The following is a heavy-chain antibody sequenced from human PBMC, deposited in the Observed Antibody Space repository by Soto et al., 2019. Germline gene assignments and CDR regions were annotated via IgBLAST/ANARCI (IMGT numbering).Heavy chain of an antibody. D-gene: IGHD3-22*01. J-gene: IGHJ4*02. CDR2: INPNSGGT. CDR1: GYTFTGYY. V-gene: IGHV1-2*02. CDR3: ARETGGPNYYDSNGYYRDAVDY. Sequence: ASVKVSCKASGYTFTGYYMHWVRQAPGQGLEWMGWINPNSGGTNYAQKFQGRVTMTRDTSISTAYMELSRLRSDDTAVYYCARETGGPNYYDSNGYYRDAVDYWGQGTLVTVSS.